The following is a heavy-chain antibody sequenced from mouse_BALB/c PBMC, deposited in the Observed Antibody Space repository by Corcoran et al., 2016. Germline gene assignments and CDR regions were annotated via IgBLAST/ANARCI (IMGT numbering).Heavy chain of an antibody. CDR1: GFNSRDPY. J-gene: IGHJ3*01. V-gene: IGHV14-3*02. CDR2: IDPANGNT. CDR3: ARRDYGSSSSWCAY. D-gene: IGHD1-1*01. Sequence: EVQLQQSGAALVTPGASVKLSCTASGFNSRDPYMHWVKQRPEQGLEWIGRIDPANGNTKYDPKFQGKATITADTSSNTAYLQRSSLTSEDTAVYYCARRDYGSSSSWCAYWGQGTLVTVS.